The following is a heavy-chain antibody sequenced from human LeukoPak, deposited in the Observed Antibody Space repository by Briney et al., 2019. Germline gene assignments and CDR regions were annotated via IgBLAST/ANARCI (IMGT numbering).Heavy chain of an antibody. D-gene: IGHD3-9*01. CDR2: ISGSGGST. CDR1: GFTFSSYA. J-gene: IGHJ4*02. Sequence: PGGSLRLSCAASGFTFSSYAMSWVRQAPGKGLEWVSAISGSGGSTYYADSVKGRFTISRDNSKNTLYLQMNSLRAEDTAVYYCAKDRPKNYDILTGYYWWGQGTLVTVSS. CDR3: AKDRPKNYDILTGYYW. V-gene: IGHV3-23*01.